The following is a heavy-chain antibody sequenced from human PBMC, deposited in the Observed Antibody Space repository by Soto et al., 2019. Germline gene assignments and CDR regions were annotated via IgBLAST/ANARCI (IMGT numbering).Heavy chain of an antibody. CDR1: GYTFTSYA. Sequence: GASVKVSCKASGYTFTSYARQWVRQAPGQRLEWMGWINAGNGNTKYSQKFQGRVTITRDTSTSTAYMELSSLRSEDTAVYYCAREHYGSSGYWFGMDVWGQGTTVTVSS. CDR3: AREHYGSSGYWFGMDV. D-gene: IGHD3-22*01. CDR2: INAGNGNT. V-gene: IGHV1-3*01. J-gene: IGHJ6*02.